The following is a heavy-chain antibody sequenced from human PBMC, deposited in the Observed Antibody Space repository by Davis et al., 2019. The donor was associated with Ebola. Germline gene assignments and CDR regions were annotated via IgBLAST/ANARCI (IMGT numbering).Heavy chain of an antibody. CDR3: ARDLGKQLVPYYYYMDV. Sequence: ASVKVSCKASGYTFTSYGISWVRQAPGQGLEWMGWISAYNGNTNYAQKLQGRVTMTTDTSTSTAYMELRSLRSDDTAVYYCARDLGKQLVPYYYYMDVWGKGTTVTVSS. J-gene: IGHJ6*03. CDR1: GYTFTSYG. CDR2: ISAYNGNT. D-gene: IGHD6-6*01. V-gene: IGHV1-18*04.